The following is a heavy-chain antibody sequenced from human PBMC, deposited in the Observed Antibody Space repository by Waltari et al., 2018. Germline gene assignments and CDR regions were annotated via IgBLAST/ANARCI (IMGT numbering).Heavy chain of an antibody. CDR1: GGTFSSYA. CDR2: IIPIFGTA. CDR3: TTWLVRGAPYYYGMDV. D-gene: IGHD6-19*01. J-gene: IGHJ6*02. Sequence: QVQLVQSGAEVKKPGSSVKVSCKASGGTFSSYAISWVRQAPGQGLEWMGGIIPIFGTANYAQKFQGRVTITTDESTSTAYMELSSLRSEDTAVYYCTTWLVRGAPYYYGMDVWGQGTTVTVSS. V-gene: IGHV1-69*05.